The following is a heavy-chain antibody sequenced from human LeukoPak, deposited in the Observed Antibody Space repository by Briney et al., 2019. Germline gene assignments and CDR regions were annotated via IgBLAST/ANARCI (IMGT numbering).Heavy chain of an antibody. CDR2: IYYSGST. D-gene: IGHD4-17*01. Sequence: PSETLSLTCTVSGGSISSSSYYWVWIRQPPGKGLEWIGIIYYSGSTYYNPSLKSRVTISVDTSNNQFSLRLSSVTAADTAVYYCARGGDYGDYVFHYWGQGTLVTVSS. CDR3: ARGGDYGDYVFHY. CDR1: GGSISSSSYY. J-gene: IGHJ4*02. V-gene: IGHV4-39*07.